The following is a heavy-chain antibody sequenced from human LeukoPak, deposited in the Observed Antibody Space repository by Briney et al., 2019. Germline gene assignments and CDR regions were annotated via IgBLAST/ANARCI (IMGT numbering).Heavy chain of an antibody. CDR1: GFTFSDYY. J-gene: IGHJ3*02. CDR2: TRNKANSYTT. CDR3: AREQYCSGGSCYPLTAFDI. Sequence: GGSLRLSCAASGFTFSDYYMSWIRQAPGKGLEWVGRTRNKANSYTTEYAASVKGRFTISRDDSKNSLYLQMNSLKTEDTAVYYCAREQYCSGGSCYPLTAFDIWGQGTMVTVSS. V-gene: IGHV3-72*01. D-gene: IGHD2-15*01.